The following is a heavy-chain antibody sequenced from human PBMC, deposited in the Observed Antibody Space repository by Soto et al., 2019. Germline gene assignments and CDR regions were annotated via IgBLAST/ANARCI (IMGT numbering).Heavy chain of an antibody. CDR1: GYTFNTYG. J-gene: IGHJ5*02. CDR2: ISAYDGKT. CDR3: ARDPHEFWTSYWFDP. D-gene: IGHD3-3*01. Sequence: ASVKVSCKTSGYTFNTYGINWVRQAPGQGLELMGWISAYDGKTTYAEKFQVRVTLTTDTSTSTAYMELSSLRSDDTAIYYCARDPHEFWTSYWFDPWGQGAPVTVSS. V-gene: IGHV1-18*01.